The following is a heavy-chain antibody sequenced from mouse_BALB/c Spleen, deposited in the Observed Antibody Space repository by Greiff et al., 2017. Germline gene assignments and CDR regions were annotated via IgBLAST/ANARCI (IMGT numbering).Heavy chain of an antibody. J-gene: IGHJ4*01. CDR1: GFSLTSYD. V-gene: IGHV2-9-2*01. D-gene: IGHD2-14*01. CDR2: IWTGGGT. Sequence: VMLVESGPGLVAPSQSLSITCTVSGFSLTSYDISWIRQPPGKGLEWLGVIWTGGGTNYNSAFMSRLSISKDNSKSQVFLKMNSLQTDDTAIYYCVRDLGYGYYAMDYWGQGTSVTVSS. CDR3: VRDLGYGYYAMDY.